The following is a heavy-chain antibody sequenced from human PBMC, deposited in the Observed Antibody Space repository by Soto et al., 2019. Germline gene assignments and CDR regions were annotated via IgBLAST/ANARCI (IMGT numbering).Heavy chain of an antibody. Sequence: PSETLSLTCAVYGGSFSGYYWSWIRQPPGKGLEWIWEINHSGSTNYNPSLKSRVTISVDTSKNQFSLKLSSVTAADTAVYYCARGAPGDYWGQGTLVTVSS. V-gene: IGHV4-34*01. CDR2: INHSGST. CDR1: GGSFSGYY. CDR3: ARGAPGDY. J-gene: IGHJ4*02.